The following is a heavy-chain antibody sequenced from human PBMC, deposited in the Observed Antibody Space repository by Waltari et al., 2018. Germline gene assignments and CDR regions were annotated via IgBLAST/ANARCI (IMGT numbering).Heavy chain of an antibody. V-gene: IGHV3-74*01. CDR3: VRGYGRGVTNGDYFEY. CDR2: VNSEVGGT. D-gene: IGHD4-17*01. J-gene: IGHJ4*02. CDR1: GFTLSSFW. Sequence: EVQLVESGGGLVQPGGSLRLSCVASGFTLSSFWMHWVRQAPGKGLVCGARVNSEVGGTTYADAVKGRFTISRDNAKNTLYLQMNSLRAEDTAVYYCVRGYGRGVTNGDYFEYWGQGTLVTVSS.